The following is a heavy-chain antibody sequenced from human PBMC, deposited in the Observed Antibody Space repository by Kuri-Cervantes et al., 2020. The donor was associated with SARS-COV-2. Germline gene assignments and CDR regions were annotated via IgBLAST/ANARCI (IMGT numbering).Heavy chain of an antibody. D-gene: IGHD6-13*01. CDR3: ARGTNIAAAGTLDY. J-gene: IGHJ4*02. Sequence: SCTVSGGSISSGSYYWSWIRQPAGKGLEWIGRIYTSGSTNYNPSLKSRVTISVDTSKNQFSLKLSSVTAADTAVYYCARGTNIAAAGTLDYWGQGTLVTVSS. CDR1: GGSISSGSYY. CDR2: IYTSGST. V-gene: IGHV4-61*02.